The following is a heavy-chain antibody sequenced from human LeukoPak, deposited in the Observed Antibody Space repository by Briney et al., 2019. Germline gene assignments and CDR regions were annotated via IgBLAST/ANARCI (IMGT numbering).Heavy chain of an antibody. CDR2: ISVSSSYI. CDR3: TRDGKDCSSSSCSADY. Sequence: GGSLRLSCAASGFTFTSYSMNWVRQAPGKGLDLVSSISVSSSYIYYAGSVKGRFTISRDNAKNSLYLQMNSLRVEDTAVYFCTRDGKDCSSSSCSADYWGQGTLVTVSS. CDR1: GFTFTSYS. V-gene: IGHV3-21*01. D-gene: IGHD2-2*01. J-gene: IGHJ4*02.